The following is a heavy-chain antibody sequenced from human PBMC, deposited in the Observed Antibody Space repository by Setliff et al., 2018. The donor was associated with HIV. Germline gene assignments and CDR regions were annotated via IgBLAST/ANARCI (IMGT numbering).Heavy chain of an antibody. CDR1: EVSFTVRSFW. D-gene: IGHD3-22*01. J-gene: IGHJ3*01. V-gene: IGHV3-74*03. CDR3: AREAARRGFIDDFDV. Sequence: LRLSCAASEVSFTVRSFWMHWVRQAPGKGLVWVSRISPGGTPTYADSVKGRFTISRDNAKNTLYLQMNSLRAEDTAVYYCAREAARRGFIDDFDVWGQGTLVTVSS. CDR2: ISPGGTPT.